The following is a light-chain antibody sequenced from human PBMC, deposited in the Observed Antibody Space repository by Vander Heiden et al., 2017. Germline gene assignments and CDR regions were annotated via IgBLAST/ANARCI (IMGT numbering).Light chain of an antibody. CDR1: QSVSSN. CDR2: GAA. V-gene: IGKV3-15*01. J-gene: IGKJ1*01. Sequence: DIVVTQFSATLSVSPGERATLSCRASQSVSSNLAWYQQKPGQDPRLLIYGAATRAAGSPASCSGGGSGTEFTLTTSSLQSEEFAAVYCQQHNSWPPWTFGQGTKVEIK. CDR3: QQHNSWPPWT.